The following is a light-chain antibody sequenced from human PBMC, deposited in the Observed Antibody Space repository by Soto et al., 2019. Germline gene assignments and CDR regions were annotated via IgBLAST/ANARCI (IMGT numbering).Light chain of an antibody. CDR1: QSIRSW. CDR3: QQYNSYSWT. V-gene: IGKV1-5*03. Sequence: DIQMTQSPSTLSASVGDRVTITCRASQSIRSWLAWYQQKPGKAPNLLIYQASSLKSGVPSRFSGSGSGTEYTLTISSLQPDDFATYYRQQYNSYSWTFGQGTKVEIK. CDR2: QAS. J-gene: IGKJ1*01.